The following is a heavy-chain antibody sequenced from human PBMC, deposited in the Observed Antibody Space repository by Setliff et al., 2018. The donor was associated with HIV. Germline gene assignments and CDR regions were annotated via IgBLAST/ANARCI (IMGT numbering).Heavy chain of an antibody. V-gene: IGHV4-61*09. D-gene: IGHD6-13*01. J-gene: IGHJ5*02. CDR2: IYTSGST. CDR1: GGSISSGSDY. CDR3: AREDGEYTSSPRWFDP. Sequence: LSLTCTVSGGSISSGSDYWSWIRQPAGKGLEWIGHIYTSGSTNYNPSLKSRVTISVDTSKNQFSLKVSSVNAPDTAVYFCAREDGEYTSSPRWFDPWGQGTQVTVSS.